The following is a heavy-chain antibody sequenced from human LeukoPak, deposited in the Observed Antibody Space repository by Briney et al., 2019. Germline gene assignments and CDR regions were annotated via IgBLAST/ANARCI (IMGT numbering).Heavy chain of an antibody. D-gene: IGHD3-22*01. CDR3: AREAAYDSSGYYDRVAFDI. J-gene: IGHJ3*02. CDR1: GYSISSGYY. Sequence: PSETLSLTCTVSGYSISSGYYWGWIRQPPGKGLEWIGSIYHSGSTYYNPSLKSRVTISVDTSKNQFSLKLSSVTAADTAVYYCAREAAYDSSGYYDRVAFDIWGQGTMVTVSS. CDR2: IYHSGST. V-gene: IGHV4-38-2*02.